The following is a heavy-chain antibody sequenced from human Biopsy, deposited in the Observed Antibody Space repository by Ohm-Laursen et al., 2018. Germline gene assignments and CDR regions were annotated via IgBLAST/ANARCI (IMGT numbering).Heavy chain of an antibody. V-gene: IGHV4-59*01. CDR3: ARDRGYYSDRTVPGYFDL. CDR2: VYYTGST. D-gene: IGHD3-22*01. CDR1: GDSISSYY. J-gene: IGHJ2*01. Sequence: GTLSLTCTASGDSISSYYWSWIRQPPGKGLEWIGYVYYTGSTDYNPSLQSRVTISVDTSKNHFSLRLRSMTPADTAMYYCARDRGYYSDRTVPGYFDLWGRGTLVTVSS.